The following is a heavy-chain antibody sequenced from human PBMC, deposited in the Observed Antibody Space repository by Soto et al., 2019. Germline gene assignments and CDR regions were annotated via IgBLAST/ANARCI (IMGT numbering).Heavy chain of an antibody. J-gene: IGHJ6*02. CDR2: ISGSGGST. V-gene: IGHV3-23*01. D-gene: IGHD6-19*01. CDR1: GFTFSSYA. CDR3: AKVEPGWQWLVRPNYYYYGMDV. Sequence: EVQLLESGGGLVQPGGSLRLSCAASGFTFSSYAMSWVRQAPGKGLEWVSAISGSGGSTYYADSVKGRFTISRDNSKNTLYLQMNSLRAEDTAVYYCAKVEPGWQWLVRPNYYYYGMDVWDQGTTVTVSS.